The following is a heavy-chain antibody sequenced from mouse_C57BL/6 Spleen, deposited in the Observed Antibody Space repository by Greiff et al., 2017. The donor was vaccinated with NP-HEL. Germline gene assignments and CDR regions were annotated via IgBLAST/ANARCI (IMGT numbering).Heavy chain of an antibody. Sequence: VQLQQSGPELVKPGASVKISCKASGYSFTDYNMNWVKQSNGKSLEWIGVINPNYGTPSYNQKFKGKATLTVDQSSSTAYMQLNSLTSEDSAVYYCAREDGAYDYDPWFAYWGQGTLVTVSA. CDR1: GYSFTDYN. V-gene: IGHV1-39*01. CDR3: AREDGAYDYDPWFAY. D-gene: IGHD2-4*01. CDR2: INPNYGTP. J-gene: IGHJ3*01.